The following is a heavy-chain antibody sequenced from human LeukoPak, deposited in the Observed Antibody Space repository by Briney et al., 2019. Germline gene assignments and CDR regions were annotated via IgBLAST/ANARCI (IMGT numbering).Heavy chain of an antibody. CDR3: ARQGRDGYDYVRY. D-gene: IGHD5-24*01. V-gene: IGHV4-59*01. CDR2: VHYSGST. CDR1: GASIGSYY. J-gene: IGHJ4*02. Sequence: SETLSLSCTVSGASIGSYYWSWIRQPPGEGLEWIGYVHYSGSTNYNPSLKSRVTISVDTSKNQFSLKLSSVTAADTAVYYCARQGRDGYDYVRYWGQGTLVTVSS.